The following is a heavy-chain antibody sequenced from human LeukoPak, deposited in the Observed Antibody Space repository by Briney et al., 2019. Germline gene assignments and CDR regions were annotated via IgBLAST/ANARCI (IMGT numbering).Heavy chain of an antibody. J-gene: IGHJ4*02. CDR2: INHSGST. CDR1: GGSFSGYY. V-gene: IGHV4-34*01. D-gene: IGHD5-18*01. Sequence: SETLSLTCAVYGGSFSGYYWRWIRQPPGKGLEWIGEINHSGSTNYNPSLKSRVTISVDTSKNQFSLKLSSVTAADTAVYYCARGRHPTAMVTSFDYWGQGTLVTVSS. CDR3: ARGRHPTAMVTSFDY.